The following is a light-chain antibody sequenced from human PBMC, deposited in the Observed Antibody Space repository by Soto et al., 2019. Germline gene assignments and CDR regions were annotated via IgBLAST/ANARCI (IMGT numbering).Light chain of an antibody. Sequence: DIQMTQSPSSLSASVGDRVTITCQASQDIDKFLNWYQQKPGKAPKLLIYKASSLESWVPSRFSGSGSGTESTLTISSLQPDDFATYYCQQYNSYWTFGQGTKVDIK. CDR2: KAS. V-gene: IGKV1-5*03. J-gene: IGKJ1*01. CDR3: QQYNSYWT. CDR1: QDIDKF.